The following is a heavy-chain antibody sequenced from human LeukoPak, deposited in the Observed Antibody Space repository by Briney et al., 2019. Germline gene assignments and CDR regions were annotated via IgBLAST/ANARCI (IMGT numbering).Heavy chain of an antibody. Sequence: ASVKVSCKVSGYTLTELSMHWVRQAPGKGLEWMGGFDPEDGETIYAQKFQGRVTMTEDTSTDTAYMELSSLRSEDTAVYYCASGYCSSTSCPRAPYYYYMDVWGKGTTVTVSS. CDR1: GYTLTELS. D-gene: IGHD2-2*01. J-gene: IGHJ6*03. V-gene: IGHV1-24*01. CDR2: FDPEDGET. CDR3: ASGYCSSTSCPRAPYYYYMDV.